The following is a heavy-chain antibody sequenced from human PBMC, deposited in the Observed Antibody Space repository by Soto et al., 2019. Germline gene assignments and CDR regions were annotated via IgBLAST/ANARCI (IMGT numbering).Heavy chain of an antibody. D-gene: IGHD2-2*01. CDR3: ARDIVVVPAAIEVNYYYYYMDV. Sequence: GGSLRLSCAASGFTFSSYAMSWVRQAPGKGLEWVSAISGSGGSTYYADSVKGRFTISRDNSKNTLYLQMNSLRAEDTAVYYCARDIVVVPAAIEVNYYYYYMDVWGKGTTVTVSS. CDR1: GFTFSSYA. V-gene: IGHV3-23*01. CDR2: ISGSGGST. J-gene: IGHJ6*03.